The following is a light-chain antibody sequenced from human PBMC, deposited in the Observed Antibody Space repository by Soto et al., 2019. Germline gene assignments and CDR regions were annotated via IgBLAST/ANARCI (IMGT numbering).Light chain of an antibody. CDR2: GAS. CDR1: QSVSSNY. Sequence: ENVLTQSPGTLSLSPGERATLSCRASQSVSSNYLAWYQQKPGQAPRLLIYGASSRATGIPDRFSGSGPGTDFTLTISRLEPEDFAVYYCHQYGSSPLTFGGGTKVEVK. J-gene: IGKJ4*01. CDR3: HQYGSSPLT. V-gene: IGKV3-20*01.